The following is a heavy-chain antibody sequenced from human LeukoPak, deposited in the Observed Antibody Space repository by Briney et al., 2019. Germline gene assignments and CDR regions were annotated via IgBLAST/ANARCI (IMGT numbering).Heavy chain of an antibody. V-gene: IGHV1-2*02. J-gene: IGHJ4*02. CDR1: GYTFTGYY. CDR3: ARSYYYDSSPDY. CDR2: INPNSGGT. Sequence: VASVKVSCKASGYTFTGYYMHWVRQAPGQGLEWMGWINPNSGGTNYAQKFQGRVTMTRDTSISTAYMELSRLRSDDTAVYYCARSYYYDSSPDYWGQGTLVTVSS. D-gene: IGHD3-22*01.